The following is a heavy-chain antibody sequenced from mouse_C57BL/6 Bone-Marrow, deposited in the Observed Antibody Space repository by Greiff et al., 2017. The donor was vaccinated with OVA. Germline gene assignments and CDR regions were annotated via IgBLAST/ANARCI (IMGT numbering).Heavy chain of an antibody. J-gene: IGHJ4*01. CDR2: ISSGGDNI. CDR1: GFTFSSYA. V-gene: IGHV5-9-1*02. CDR3: TSLLDAMDY. D-gene: IGHD2-1*01. Sequence: EVKLVESGAGLVKPGGSLKLSCAASGFTFSSYAMSWVRQTPEKRLEWVAYISSGGDNIYYTDTVKGRFTNSRDNARNTLYLQMSSLTSEDTAIYYCTSLLDAMDYWGQGTSVTVSS.